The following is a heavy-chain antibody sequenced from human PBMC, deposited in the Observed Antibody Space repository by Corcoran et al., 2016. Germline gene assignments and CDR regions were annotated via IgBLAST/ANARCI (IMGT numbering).Heavy chain of an antibody. CDR3: ARGGVDTAMVKYFSYGMDV. D-gene: IGHD5-18*01. CDR1: GGTFSSYA. Sequence: QVQLVQSGAEVKKPGSSVKVSCKASGGTFSSYAISWVRQAPGQGLEWMGGIIPIFGTANYAQKFQGRVTITADESTSTAYMELSSLRSEDTAVYYWARGGVDTAMVKYFSYGMDVWGQGTTVTVSS. V-gene: IGHV1-69*01. J-gene: IGHJ6*02. CDR2: IIPIFGTA.